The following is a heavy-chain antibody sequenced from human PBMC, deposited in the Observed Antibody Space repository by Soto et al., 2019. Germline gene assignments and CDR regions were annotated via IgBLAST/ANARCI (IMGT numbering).Heavy chain of an antibody. CDR1: GGSISSYY. Sequence: ETLSLTCTVSGGSISSYYWSWIRQPAGKGLEWIGRINNSGSTSYNPSLSSRVSMSVDTSRNQFSLKLSSVTAADTAMYYCARGGCSGDYCFDYWGQGTLVTVSS. D-gene: IGHD4-17*01. J-gene: IGHJ4*02. CDR2: INNSGST. CDR3: ARGGCSGDYCFDY. V-gene: IGHV4-4*07.